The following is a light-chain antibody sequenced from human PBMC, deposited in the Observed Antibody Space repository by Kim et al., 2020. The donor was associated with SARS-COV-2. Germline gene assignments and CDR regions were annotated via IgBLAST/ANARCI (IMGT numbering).Light chain of an antibody. J-gene: IGLJ3*02. CDR2: RNN. Sequence: QAGLTQPPSVSKGLRQTATLTCTGNSNNVGNQGAAWLQKHQGHPPKLLSYRNNNRPSGVSERLSASRSGNTASLTITGLQPEDEADYYCSTWDSSLNEWVFGGGTQLTVL. CDR3: STWDSSLNEWV. V-gene: IGLV10-54*01. CDR1: SNNVGNQG.